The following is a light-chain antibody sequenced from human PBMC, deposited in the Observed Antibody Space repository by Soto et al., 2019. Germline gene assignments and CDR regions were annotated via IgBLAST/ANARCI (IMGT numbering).Light chain of an antibody. CDR3: QQYGDSPRT. J-gene: IGKJ2*02. V-gene: IGKV3-20*01. CDR1: ETVSNNY. Sequence: VLTQSPGTLSLSPGERATLSCRASETVSNNYLAWYQHKPGQAPRLLIYGASSRATGIPDRFSGSGSGTDFTLTVTRLEPEDFAVYYCQQYGDSPRTFGQGTKLEI. CDR2: GAS.